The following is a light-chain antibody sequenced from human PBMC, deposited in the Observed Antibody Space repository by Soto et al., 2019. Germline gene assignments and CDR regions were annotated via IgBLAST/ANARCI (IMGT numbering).Light chain of an antibody. CDR2: GAS. J-gene: IGKJ1*01. CDR3: QQYGSSGT. CDR1: QSVSNNY. V-gene: IGKV3-20*01. Sequence: EIVLTQSPGTLSLSPGERATLSCRASQSVSNNYLAWYQQKPGQAPRLLIYGASIRATGIPARFSGSGSATDFTLTISRLEPEDFAVYYCQQYGSSGTFGQGTKVDIK.